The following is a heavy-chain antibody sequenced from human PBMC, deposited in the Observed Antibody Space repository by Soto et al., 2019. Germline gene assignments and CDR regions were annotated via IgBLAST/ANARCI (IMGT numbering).Heavy chain of an antibody. V-gene: IGHV4-59*01. J-gene: IGHJ4*02. CDR2: IYYSGST. CDR1: GGSISSYY. CDR3: AREGASYCGGDCYLDY. D-gene: IGHD2-21*01. Sequence: SETLSLTCTVSGGSISSYYWSWIRQPPGKGLEWIGYIYYSGSTNYNPSLKSRVTISVDTSKNQFSLKLSSVTAADTAVYYCAREGASYCGGDCYLDYWGQGTLVTVSS.